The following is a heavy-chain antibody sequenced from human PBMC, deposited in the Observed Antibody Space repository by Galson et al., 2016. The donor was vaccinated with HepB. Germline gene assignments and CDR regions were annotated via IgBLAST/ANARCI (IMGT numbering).Heavy chain of an antibody. CDR1: GFSFSSYS. J-gene: IGHJ6*03. Sequence: SLRLSCAASGFSFSSYSMNWVRQAPGKGLEWISYISSTNSPTIYYADSVKGRFTISRGNAKNSLYLQMNSLRDEDTAVYYCARGVGPAYMDVWGNGTTVTVSS. D-gene: IGHD5/OR15-5a*01. CDR2: ISSTNSPTI. V-gene: IGHV3-48*02. CDR3: ARGVGPAYMDV.